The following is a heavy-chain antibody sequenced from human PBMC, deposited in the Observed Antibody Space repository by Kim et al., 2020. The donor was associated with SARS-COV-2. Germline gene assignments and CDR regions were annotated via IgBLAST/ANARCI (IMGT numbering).Heavy chain of an antibody. J-gene: IGHJ4*02. D-gene: IGHD3-22*01. CDR3: ARGTGLYYYDSSGY. Sequence: AQKFQGRVTMTRDTSTSTVYMELSSLRSEDTAVYYCARGTGLYYYDSSGYWGQGTLVTVSS. V-gene: IGHV1-46*01.